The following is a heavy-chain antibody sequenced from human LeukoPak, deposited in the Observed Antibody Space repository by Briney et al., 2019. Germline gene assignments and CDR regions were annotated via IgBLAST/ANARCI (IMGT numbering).Heavy chain of an antibody. Sequence: GASVKVSCKASGYTFTGYYMHWVRQAPGQGLEWMGWMNPNSGNTGYAQKFQGRVTVTRNTSISTAYMELSSLRSEDTAVYYCAREYCSSTSCYFGWNWFDPWGQGTLVTVSS. V-gene: IGHV1-8*02. CDR3: AREYCSSTSCYFGWNWFDP. J-gene: IGHJ5*02. CDR1: GYTFTGYY. D-gene: IGHD2-2*01. CDR2: MNPNSGNT.